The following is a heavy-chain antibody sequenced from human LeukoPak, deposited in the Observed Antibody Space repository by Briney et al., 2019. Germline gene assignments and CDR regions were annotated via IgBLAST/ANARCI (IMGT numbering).Heavy chain of an antibody. J-gene: IGHJ6*02. CDR1: GGSFSGYY. Sequence: SETLSLTCAVYGGSFSGYYWSWIRQPPGKGLEWIGEINHSGSTNYNPSLKSRVTISVDTSKNQFSLKLSSVTAADTAVYYCARGYNRVFWSGSQMDGMGVWGQGTTVTVSS. CDR2: INHSGST. CDR3: ARGYNRVFWSGSQMDGMGV. V-gene: IGHV4-34*01. D-gene: IGHD3-3*01.